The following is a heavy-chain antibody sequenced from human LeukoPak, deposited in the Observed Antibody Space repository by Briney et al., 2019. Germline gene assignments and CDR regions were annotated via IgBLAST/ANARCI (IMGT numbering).Heavy chain of an antibody. CDR1: GFTFSSYG. CDR2: VSSDGTYI. D-gene: IGHD5-18*01. V-gene: IGHV3-21*01. CDR3: ARAGYSYGPYYFDY. Sequence: GGSLRLSCAASGFTFSSYGMHWVRQAPGKGLEWVSSVSSDGTYIYYADPVKGRFTISRDNAKNSLYLQMNSLRAEDTAVYYCARAGYSYGPYYFDYWGQGTLVTVSS. J-gene: IGHJ4*02.